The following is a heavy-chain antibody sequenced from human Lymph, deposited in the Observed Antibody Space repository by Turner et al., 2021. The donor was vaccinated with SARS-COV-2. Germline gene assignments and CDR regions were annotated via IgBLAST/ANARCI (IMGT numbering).Heavy chain of an antibody. CDR2: IYSGGST. D-gene: IGHD4-17*01. Sequence: EVHLVESGGGLIQPGGSLRLSCAASVFTVSSNYMTWVRQAPGKGLEWVSVIYSGGSTYYADSVKGRFTISRDNSKNTLYLQMNSLRAEDTAVYYCARVLPYGDYFDYWGQGTLVTVSS. CDR1: VFTVSSNY. J-gene: IGHJ4*02. CDR3: ARVLPYGDYFDY. V-gene: IGHV3-53*01.